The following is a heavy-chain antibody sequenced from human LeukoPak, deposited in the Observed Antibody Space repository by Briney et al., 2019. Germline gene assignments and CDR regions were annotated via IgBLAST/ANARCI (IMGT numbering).Heavy chain of an antibody. CDR3: ARDPVPAAARHFDY. Sequence: GGSPRLSCAASGFTFSSYSMHWVRQAPGKGLEWVAVTSSDGRTKYYADSVGGRLTISRDNSKNTLYLQMNSLRADDTGVYYCARDPVPAAARHFDYWGRGTLVTVSS. CDR1: GFTFSSYS. CDR2: TSSDGRTK. D-gene: IGHD2-2*01. V-gene: IGHV3-30*04. J-gene: IGHJ4*02.